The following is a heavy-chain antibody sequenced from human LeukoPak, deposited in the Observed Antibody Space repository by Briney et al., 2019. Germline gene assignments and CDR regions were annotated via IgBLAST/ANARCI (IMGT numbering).Heavy chain of an antibody. CDR1: GDSISSSSYY. V-gene: IGHV4-39*01. CDR2: IYYRGST. CDR3: ARRNSMDV. D-gene: IGHD1/OR15-1a*01. Sequence: PSETLSLTCTVSGDSISSSSYYWGWIRQPPGKGLEWIGSIYYRGSTYYNPSLKSRVTISVDTSKKQFSLKLSSVTAADTAVYYCARRNSMDVWGQGTTVTVSS. J-gene: IGHJ6*02.